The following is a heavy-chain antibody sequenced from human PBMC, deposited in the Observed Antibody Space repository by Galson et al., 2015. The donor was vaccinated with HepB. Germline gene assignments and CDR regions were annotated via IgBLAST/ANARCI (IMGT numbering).Heavy chain of an antibody. V-gene: IGHV3-30*18. CDR2: ISDDGSNK. J-gene: IGHJ5*02. CDR3: TKGAYRNILMSGGWFDP. Sequence: SLRLSCAASGFTFSTSGMHWVGQAPGRGLEWVAAISDDGSNKHSADSVKGRFFISRDNSNNTVFLQMNSLRVEDTAVYYCTKGAYRNILMSGGWFDPWGQGTLVSVSS. CDR1: GFTFSTSG. D-gene: IGHD1/OR15-1a*01.